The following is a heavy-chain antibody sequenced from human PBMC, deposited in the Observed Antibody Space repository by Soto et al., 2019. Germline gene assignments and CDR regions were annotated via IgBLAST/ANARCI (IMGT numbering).Heavy chain of an antibody. CDR1: GGSLSSGDYY. D-gene: IGHD4-17*01. V-gene: IGHV4-30-4*01. Sequence: SETLSLTCTVSGGSLSSGDYYWSWIRQPPGKGLEWIGYIHYSGNTYYNPSLKSRITISVDTSKNQFSLRLNSLTAADTALYYCARTDYGGNSVYFDYWGQGTLVTV. CDR3: ARTDYGGNSVYFDY. CDR2: IHYSGNT. J-gene: IGHJ4*02.